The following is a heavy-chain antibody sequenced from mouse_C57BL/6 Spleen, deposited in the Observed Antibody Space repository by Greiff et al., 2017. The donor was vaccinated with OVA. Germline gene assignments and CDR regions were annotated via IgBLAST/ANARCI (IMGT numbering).Heavy chain of an antibody. D-gene: IGHD2-5*01. CDR2: IEPNSGGT. J-gene: IGHJ2*01. V-gene: IGHV1-72*01. CDR3: ARESYYSNYVDY. Sequence: QVQLQQPGAELVKPGASVKLSCKASGYTFTSYWMHWVKQRPGRGLEWIGRIEPNSGGTKYNEKFKSKATLTVDKPSSTAYMQLSSLTSEDSAVYYCARESYYSNYVDYWGQGTTLTVSS. CDR1: GYTFTSYW.